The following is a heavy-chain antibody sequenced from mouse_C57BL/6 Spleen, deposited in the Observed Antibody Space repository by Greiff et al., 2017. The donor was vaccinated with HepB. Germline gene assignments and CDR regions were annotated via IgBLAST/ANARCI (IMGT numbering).Heavy chain of an antibody. CDR2: IDPSDSYT. Sequence: QVQLQQPGAELVRPGPSVKLSCKASGYTFTSYWMHWVKQRPGQGLEWIGVIDPSDSYTNYNQKFKGKATLTVDTSSSTAYMQLSSLTSEDSAVYYCARGITTVVATGYYYAMDYWGQGTSVTVSS. V-gene: IGHV1-59*01. CDR1: GYTFTSYW. J-gene: IGHJ4*01. CDR3: ARGITTVVATGYYYAMDY. D-gene: IGHD1-1*01.